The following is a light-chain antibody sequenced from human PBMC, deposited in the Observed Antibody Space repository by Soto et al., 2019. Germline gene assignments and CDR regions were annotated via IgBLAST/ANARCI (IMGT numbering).Light chain of an antibody. Sequence: QSVLTQPPSVSGAPGQRVTISCTGSSSNIGAGYGVHWYIQLPGTAPKLLVYGDSNRPSGVPDRFSGSKSDTSASLAITGRQAEDEADYYCQSYDSSLSGVIFGGGTKLTVL. J-gene: IGLJ2*01. CDR2: GDS. CDR3: QSYDSSLSGVI. CDR1: SSNIGAGYG. V-gene: IGLV1-40*01.